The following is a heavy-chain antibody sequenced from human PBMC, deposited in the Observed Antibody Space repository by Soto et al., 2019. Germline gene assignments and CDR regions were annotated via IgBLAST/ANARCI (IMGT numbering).Heavy chain of an antibody. J-gene: IGHJ4*02. Sequence: ELQLVQSGAEVKKPGESLKISCKGSQYRFTNDWIGWVRQMPGKGLEWMGLIYLGDSNGRYRPSFQGRVTTSVAKSITTTSLQWSILMAPDTATYYCTGPLGVWGQGTLVTVSS. D-gene: IGHD3-16*01. CDR2: IYLGDSNG. CDR3: TGPLGV. CDR1: QYRFTNDW. V-gene: IGHV5-51*03.